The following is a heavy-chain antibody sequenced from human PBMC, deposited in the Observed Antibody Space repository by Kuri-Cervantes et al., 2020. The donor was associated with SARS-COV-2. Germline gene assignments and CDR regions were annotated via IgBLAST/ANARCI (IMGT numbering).Heavy chain of an antibody. CDR3: ARLNSNYKNNWFDP. D-gene: IGHD4-11*01. J-gene: IGHJ5*02. CDR2: IYYSGCT. Sequence: GSLRLSCAVYGGSFSGYYWSWIRQPPGKGLEWIGSIYYSGCTYYNPSLKSRVTISVDTSKDQFSLNLGSVTAADTAVYYCARLNSNYKNNWFDPWGQGTLVTVSS. V-gene: IGHV4-34*01. CDR1: GGSFSGYY.